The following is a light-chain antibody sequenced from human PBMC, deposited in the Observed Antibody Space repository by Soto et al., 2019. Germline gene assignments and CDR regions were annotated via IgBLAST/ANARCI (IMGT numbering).Light chain of an antibody. V-gene: IGKV3-15*01. CDR3: QQYKNWPPLT. CDR1: QSVSFH. Sequence: EIVMTQSPATLSGSPGETATLSCRASQSVSFHLAWYQQKPGQGPRLLIYGAFTRATGIPARFSGSGSGTDFTHTISSLQSEDFAVYYCQQYKNWPPLTFGGGTKVEIK. CDR2: GAF. J-gene: IGKJ4*01.